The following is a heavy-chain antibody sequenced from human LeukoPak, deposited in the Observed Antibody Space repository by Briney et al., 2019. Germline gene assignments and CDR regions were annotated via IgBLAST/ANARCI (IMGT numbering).Heavy chain of an antibody. CDR2: IRYDERNK. J-gene: IGHJ4*02. CDR3: ARVGGSYFDY. CDR1: GFTFSGYG. D-gene: IGHD1-26*01. V-gene: IGHV3-30*02. Sequence: GGSLRLSCAASGFTFSGYGMHWVRQAPGKGLEWVTFIRYDERNKYYADSVKGRFTISRDNSKNSLYLQMNSLRAEDTAVYYCARVGGSYFDYWGQGTLVTVSS.